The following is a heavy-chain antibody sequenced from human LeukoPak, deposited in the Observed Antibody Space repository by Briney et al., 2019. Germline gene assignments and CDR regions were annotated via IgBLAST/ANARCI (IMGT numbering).Heavy chain of an antibody. D-gene: IGHD4/OR15-4a*01. CDR3: GRGDYKDGAVYLDD. J-gene: IGHJ4*02. Sequence: PSQTLSLTCTVSGGSIFNGDYYWNWHRPAPGQGLEWIGYIYYNRITYYNPSIESRVTISVDTYKNHFSLKQSSVSAAAPAVYCSGRGDYKDGAVYLDDWGQGTLVPVS. CDR2: IYYNRIT. CDR1: GGSIFNGDYY. V-gene: IGHV4-30-4*01.